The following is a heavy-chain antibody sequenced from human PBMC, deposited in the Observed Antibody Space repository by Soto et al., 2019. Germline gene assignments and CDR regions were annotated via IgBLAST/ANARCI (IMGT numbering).Heavy chain of an antibody. CDR3: ARGKSGSYSY. D-gene: IGHD1-26*01. Sequence: SETLSLTCTVSGGSISNYYWSWIRQPPGKGLEWIGYIYYNGGTNYNPSLKSRVTISADTSKNQFSLNLSSVTAADTAVYYCARGKSGSYSYWGQGTLVTAPQ. CDR2: IYYNGGT. CDR1: GGSISNYY. J-gene: IGHJ4*02. V-gene: IGHV4-59*01.